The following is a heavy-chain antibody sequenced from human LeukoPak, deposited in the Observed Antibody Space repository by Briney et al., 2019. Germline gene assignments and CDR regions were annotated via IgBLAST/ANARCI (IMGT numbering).Heavy chain of an antibody. J-gene: IGHJ4*02. CDR2: IHYSGST. CDR1: GGSISGYY. V-gene: IGHV4-59*08. D-gene: IGHD3-10*01. Sequence: SETLSLTCSVSGGSISGYYWSWIRQPPGKGLEWIGYIHYSGSTDYNPSLKSRVTISVDTSKNQFSLKLSSVTAADTAVYYCTRHLDYYGSGSYEYWGQGTLVTVSS. CDR3: TRHLDYYGSGSYEY.